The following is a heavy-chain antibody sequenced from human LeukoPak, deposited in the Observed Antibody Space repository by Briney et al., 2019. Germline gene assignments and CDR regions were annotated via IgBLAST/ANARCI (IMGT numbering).Heavy chain of an antibody. D-gene: IGHD4-17*01. CDR1: GFTFSSYG. Sequence: PGGSLRLSCAASGFTFSSYGMHWVRQAPGKGLEWVSSISSSSSYIYYADSVKGRFTISRDNAKNSLYLQMNSLRAEDTAVYYCARDDYGDYDAYYFDYWGQGTLVTVSS. J-gene: IGHJ4*02. CDR3: ARDDYGDYDAYYFDY. V-gene: IGHV3-21*01. CDR2: ISSSSSYI.